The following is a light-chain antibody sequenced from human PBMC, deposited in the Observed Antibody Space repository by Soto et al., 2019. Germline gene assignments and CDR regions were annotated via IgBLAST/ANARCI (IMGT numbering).Light chain of an antibody. J-gene: IGKJ4*01. CDR2: DAY. Sequence: TQSPSILSASVGDRVTITCQASQSIRSWLAWYQQKPGKAPKLLIYDAYSLESGVPSRFSGRRSGTEFTLTIAGLQPEDFATYYCQQYESYSPLTFGGGTKVDIK. CDR1: QSIRSW. V-gene: IGKV1-5*01. CDR3: QQYESYSPLT.